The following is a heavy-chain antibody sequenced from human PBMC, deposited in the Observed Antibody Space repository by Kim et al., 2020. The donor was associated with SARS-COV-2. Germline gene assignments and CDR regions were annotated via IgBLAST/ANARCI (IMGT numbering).Heavy chain of an antibody. V-gene: IGHV4-31*03. CDR1: GGSISSGGYY. CDR3: ARVVVVSAIPGSSARWFDR. CDR2: IYYSGST. Sequence: SETLSLTCTVSGGSISSGGYYWSWIRQHPGKGLEWIGYIYYSGSTYYNPSLKSRVTISVDTSKNQLSLKLSSVTASDTAVYYCARVVVVSAIPGSSARWFDRWGQGTLVTVSS. D-gene: IGHD2-21*02. J-gene: IGHJ5*02.